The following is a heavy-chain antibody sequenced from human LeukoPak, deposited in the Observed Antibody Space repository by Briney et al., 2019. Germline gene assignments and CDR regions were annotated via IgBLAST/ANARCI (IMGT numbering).Heavy chain of an antibody. CDR2: ISYTENT. CDR1: GFTVSSNY. Sequence: GSLRLSCAASGFTVSSNYMSWVRQAPGKGLEWIGYISYTENTNYNPSLRSRVTISVDTSKNQFSLTLTSVTAADTAVYYCTREPDTVTGGVWGQGTRVTVSS. D-gene: IGHD4-17*01. J-gene: IGHJ4*02. CDR3: TREPDTVTGGV. V-gene: IGHV4-59*02.